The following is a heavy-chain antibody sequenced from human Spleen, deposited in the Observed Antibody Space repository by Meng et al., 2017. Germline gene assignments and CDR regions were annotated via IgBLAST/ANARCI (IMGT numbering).Heavy chain of an antibody. Sequence: QPQLQESGPGLVRPSAALALTCSVSGGSISTSGYYWGWIRTPPGKGLEWIGSIGHSGFTYYTPSLESRVTVSVDTSRSQFSLELTSVTAADTAVYYCVRSRAWVRTGFDPWGQGTLVTVSS. V-gene: IGHV4-39*01. CDR1: GGSISTSGYY. CDR3: VRSRAWVRTGFDP. J-gene: IGHJ5*02. D-gene: IGHD1/OR15-1a*01. CDR2: IGHSGFT.